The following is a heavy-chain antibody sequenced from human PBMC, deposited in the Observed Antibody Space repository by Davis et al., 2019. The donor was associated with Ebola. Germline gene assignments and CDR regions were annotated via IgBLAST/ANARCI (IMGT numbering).Heavy chain of an antibody. CDR1: GGSISSGGYY. CDR2: IYYSGST. CDR3: ARLSIGDYDILTGYYFDY. V-gene: IGHV4-31*03. Sequence: SETLSLTCTVSGGSISSGGYYWSWIRQHPGKGLEWIGYIYYSGSTYYKPSLKSRVTISVDTSKNQFSLKLSSVTAADTAVYYCARLSIGDYDILTGYYFDYWGQGTLVTVSS. J-gene: IGHJ4*02. D-gene: IGHD3-9*01.